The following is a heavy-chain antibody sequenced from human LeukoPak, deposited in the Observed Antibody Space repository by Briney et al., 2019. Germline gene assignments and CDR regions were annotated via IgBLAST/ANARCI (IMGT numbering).Heavy chain of an antibody. D-gene: IGHD1-26*01. V-gene: IGHV3-23*01. CDR2: ISGSGGST. J-gene: IGHJ4*02. Sequence: GGSLRLSCAASGFTFSSYAMSWVRQAPGKGLEWVSGISGSGGSTYYADSVKGRFTISRDNSKNTLYLQTNNLRAEDTAVFYCARGPYSGSYYRFDYWGQGTLVTVSS. CDR3: ARGPYSGSYYRFDY. CDR1: GFTFSSYA.